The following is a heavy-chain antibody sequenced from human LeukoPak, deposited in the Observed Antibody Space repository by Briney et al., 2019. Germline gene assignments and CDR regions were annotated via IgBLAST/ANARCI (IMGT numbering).Heavy chain of an antibody. J-gene: IGHJ5*02. CDR1: GFTFSSYG. V-gene: IGHV3-33*01. D-gene: IGHD7-27*01. CDR2: IWYDGSNK. CDR3: AVTPGWFDP. Sequence: GGSLRLSCAASGFTFSSYGMHWVRQAPGKGLEWVAVIWYDGSNKYYADSVKGRFTISRDNSKNTLYLQMSSLRAEDTAVYYCAVTPGWFDPWGQGTLVTVSS.